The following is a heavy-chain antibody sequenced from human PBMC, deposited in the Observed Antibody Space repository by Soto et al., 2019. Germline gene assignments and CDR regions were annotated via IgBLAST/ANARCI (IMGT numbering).Heavy chain of an antibody. J-gene: IGHJ4*02. CDR2: IIPILGIA. CDR3: ARESPGGAVAGADY. D-gene: IGHD6-19*01. V-gene: IGHV1-69*08. Sequence: QVQLVQSGAEVKKPGSSVKVSCKASGGTFSSYTISWVRQAPGQGLEWMGRIIPILGIANYAQKFQGRVTITADKSTSTADMQLSCLSSEDTAGYHCARESPGGAVAGADYWGQGPLVTVSS. CDR1: GGTFSSYT.